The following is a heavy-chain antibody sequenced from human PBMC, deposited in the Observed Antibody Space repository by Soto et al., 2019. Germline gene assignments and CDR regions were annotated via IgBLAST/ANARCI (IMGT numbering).Heavy chain of an antibody. D-gene: IGHD6-13*01. CDR3: ATGQQLGY. CDR2: IINSGGST. V-gene: IGHV3-23*01. Sequence: EVQLLESGGGLVQPGGSLRLSCAASGFTFSTYAMSWVRQAPGKGLEWVSKIINSGGSTYYADSVKGRFTISRDNSKNTLYLQMNSLRAEDTAVYYCATGQQLGYCGQGTLVTVSS. J-gene: IGHJ4*02. CDR1: GFTFSTYA.